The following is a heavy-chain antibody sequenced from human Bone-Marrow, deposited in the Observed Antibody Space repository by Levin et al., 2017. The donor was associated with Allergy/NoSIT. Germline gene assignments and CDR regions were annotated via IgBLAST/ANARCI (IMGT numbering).Heavy chain of an antibody. D-gene: IGHD1-26*01. CDR1: GFTFSTYT. CDR2: INTRSNYI. J-gene: IGHJ4*02. V-gene: IGHV3-21*01. Sequence: ETLSLTCAASGFTFSTYTMNWVRQAPGKGLEWVSSINTRSNYIYYADSVKGRFTVSRDNAKNSLYLQMNSLRAEDTAVYYCAREDGVVGATSHFDYWGQGTLVTVSS. CDR3: AREDGVVGATSHFDY.